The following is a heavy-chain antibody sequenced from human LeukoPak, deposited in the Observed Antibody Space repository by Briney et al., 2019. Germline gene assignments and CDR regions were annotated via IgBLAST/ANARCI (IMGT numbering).Heavy chain of an antibody. D-gene: IGHD1-26*01. CDR1: GFTFSSYA. CDR2: IKQDGSEK. V-gene: IGHV3-7*01. J-gene: IGHJ1*01. Sequence: GGSLRLSCAASGFTFSSYAMSWVRQAPGKGLEWVANIKQDGSEKYYVDSVKGRFTISRDNAKNSVYLQMNSLRVEDTAVYYCARDLMGATHYFQHWGQGTLVTVSS. CDR3: ARDLMGATHYFQH.